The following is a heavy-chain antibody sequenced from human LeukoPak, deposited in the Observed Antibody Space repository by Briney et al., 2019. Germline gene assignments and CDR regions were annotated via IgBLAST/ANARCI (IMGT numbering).Heavy chain of an antibody. V-gene: IGHV1-18*01. J-gene: IGHJ6*02. CDR2: ISAYNGNT. Sequence: ASVKVSCKASGYTFTSYGISWVRQAPGQGLEWMGWISAYNGNTNYAQKLQGRVTMTTDTSTSTAYMDLRSLRSDDTAVYYCARAYYDNSGYYYYCGMDVWGQGTTVTVSS. CDR3: ARAYYDNSGYYYYCGMDV. D-gene: IGHD3-22*01. CDR1: GYTFTSYG.